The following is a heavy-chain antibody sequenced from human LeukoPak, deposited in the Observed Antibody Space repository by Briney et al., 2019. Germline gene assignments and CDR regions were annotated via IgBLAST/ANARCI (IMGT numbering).Heavy chain of an antibody. CDR3: AREYYDSSGYQSYYSDY. V-gene: IGHV3-21*01. D-gene: IGHD3-22*01. Sequence: PGGSLRLSCAASGFTFSSYSMNWVRQAPGKGLEWVSSISSSSSYIYYADSVKGRFTISRDNAKNSLYLQMNSLRAEDTAVYYCAREYYDSSGYQSYYSDYWGQGTLVTVSS. CDR2: ISSSSSYI. CDR1: GFTFSSYS. J-gene: IGHJ4*02.